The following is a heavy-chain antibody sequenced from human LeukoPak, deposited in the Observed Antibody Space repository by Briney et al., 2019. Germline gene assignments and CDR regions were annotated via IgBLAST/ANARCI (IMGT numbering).Heavy chain of an antibody. CDR3: AKGSSDGSLYYFDY. V-gene: IGHV3-23*01. CDR2: ISGSGGST. D-gene: IGHD2-15*01. CDR1: GFRFSRYA. Sequence: GGSLRHSCAASGFRFSRYAMNWVRQAPGKGLEWVSGISGSGGSTYYADSVKGRFTISRDNSKNTLYLQMNSLRAEDTAVYYCAKGSSDGSLYYFDYWGQGTLVTVSS. J-gene: IGHJ4*02.